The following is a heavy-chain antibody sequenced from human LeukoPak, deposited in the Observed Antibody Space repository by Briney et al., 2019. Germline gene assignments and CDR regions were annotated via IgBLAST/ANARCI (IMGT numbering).Heavy chain of an antibody. D-gene: IGHD3-10*01. J-gene: IGHJ5*02. Sequence: SETLSLTCTVSGDSISSSIYYWGWIRQPPGKGLEWIGCIYYNGYAYYTSSLKSRVTIFVNTSKNQFSLKLISVTAADTAVYYRARQGGDTMVRGVVRDWFDPWGQGTLVTVSS. CDR3: ARQGGDTMVRGVVRDWFDP. CDR1: GDSISSSIYY. CDR2: IYYNGYA. V-gene: IGHV4-39*01.